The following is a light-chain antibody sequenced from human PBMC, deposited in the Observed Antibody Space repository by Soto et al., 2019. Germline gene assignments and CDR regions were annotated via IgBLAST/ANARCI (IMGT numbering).Light chain of an antibody. CDR3: TSYTSSSPLV. CDR2: EVV. CDR1: SSDVCGYNY. J-gene: IGLJ1*01. Sequence: QSALTQPASVSGSPGQSITISCTGTSSDVCGYNYVSWYQHHPGKAPKLMIYEVVNRPSGVSNRFSGSKSGNTASLTISGLQAEDEADYYCTSYTSSSPLVFGTGTKLTVL. V-gene: IGLV2-14*01.